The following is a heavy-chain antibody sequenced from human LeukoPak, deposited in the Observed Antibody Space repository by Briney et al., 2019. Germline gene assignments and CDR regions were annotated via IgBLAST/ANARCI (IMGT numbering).Heavy chain of an antibody. CDR2: IYHSGST. CDR3: ARRGWENYYDSSGYYPTFDY. Sequence: PSETLSPTCAVSGYSISSGYYWGWIRQPPGKGLEWIGSIYHSGSTYYNPSLKSRVTISVDTSKNQFSLKLSSVTAADTAVYYCARRGWENYYDSSGYYPTFDYWGQGTLVTVSS. D-gene: IGHD3-22*01. J-gene: IGHJ4*02. V-gene: IGHV4-38-2*01. CDR1: GYSISSGYY.